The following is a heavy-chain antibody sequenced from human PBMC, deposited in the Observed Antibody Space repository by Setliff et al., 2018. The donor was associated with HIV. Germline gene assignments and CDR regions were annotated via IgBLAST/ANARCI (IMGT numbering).Heavy chain of an antibody. J-gene: IGHJ4*02. D-gene: IGHD2-8*01. Sequence: SVNVSCKASGDTFSNYAITWVRQAPGQGLEWMGGINPLFGTTNYAHNFQGRLTITTDQIMSTAYMELTSLRSEDTAVYYCASGSGYCNKGDCYIGVHRTPDKYYFDSWGQGTLVTVSS. CDR1: GDTFSNYA. V-gene: IGHV1-69*05. CDR2: INPLFGTT. CDR3: ASGSGYCNKGDCYIGVHRTPDKYYFDS.